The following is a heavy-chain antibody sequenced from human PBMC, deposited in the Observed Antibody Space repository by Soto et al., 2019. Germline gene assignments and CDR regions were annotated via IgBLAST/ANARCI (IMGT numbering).Heavy chain of an antibody. Sequence: GASVKVSCKASGYTFTCYYMHWVRQAPGQGLEWMGIINPSGGSTSYAQKFQGRVTMTTDTSTSTVYMELGSLRSDDTAVYYCAREGDVPYYYYGMAVRGQGTTVTVSS. D-gene: IGHD2-21*02. CDR2: INPSGGST. J-gene: IGHJ6*02. CDR1: GYTFTCYY. V-gene: IGHV1-46*01. CDR3: AREGDVPYYYYGMAV.